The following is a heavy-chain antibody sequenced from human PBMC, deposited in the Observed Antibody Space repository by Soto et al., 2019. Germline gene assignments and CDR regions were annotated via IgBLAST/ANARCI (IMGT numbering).Heavy chain of an antibody. V-gene: IGHV4-34*01. CDR2: INHSGST. J-gene: IGHJ4*02. CDR3: AGFSKAITTVTTDDY. Sequence: QVQLQQWGAGLLKPSETLSLTCAVYGGSFSGYYWSWIRQPPGKGLEWIGEINHSGSTNYNPSLKSRVTISVDTSKNQFSLKLSSVTAADTAVYYCAGFSKAITTVTTDDYWGQGTLVTVSS. CDR1: GGSFSGYY. D-gene: IGHD4-4*01.